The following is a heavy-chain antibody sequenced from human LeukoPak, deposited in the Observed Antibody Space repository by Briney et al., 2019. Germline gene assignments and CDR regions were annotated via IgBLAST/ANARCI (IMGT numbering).Heavy chain of an antibody. CDR3: SSGPYFDY. J-gene: IGHJ4*02. CDR2: INHSGST. Sequence: SETLSLTCAVYGGSFSGYYWSWIRQPPGKGLEWIGEINHSGSTNYNPSLKSRVTISVGTSKNQFSLKLSSVTDADTAVYFCSSGPYFDYWGQGTLVTVSS. V-gene: IGHV4-34*01. CDR1: GGSFSGYY. D-gene: IGHD6-25*01.